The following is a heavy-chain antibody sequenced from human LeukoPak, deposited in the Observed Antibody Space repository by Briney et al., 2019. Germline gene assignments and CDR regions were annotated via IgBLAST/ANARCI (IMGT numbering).Heavy chain of an antibody. Sequence: GASVKVSCKASGYTFTSYDINWVRQATGQGLEWMGWMNPNSGNTGYAQKFQGRVTMTRNTSISTAYMELSSLRSEDTAVYYCARIFHGYDFWSGYVYYYGTDVWGQGTTVTVSS. D-gene: IGHD3-3*01. CDR3: ARIFHGYDFWSGYVYYYGTDV. CDR1: GYTFTSYD. V-gene: IGHV1-8*01. CDR2: MNPNSGNT. J-gene: IGHJ6*02.